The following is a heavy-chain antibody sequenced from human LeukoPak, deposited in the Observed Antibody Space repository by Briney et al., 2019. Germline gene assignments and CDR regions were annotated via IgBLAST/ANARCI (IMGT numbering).Heavy chain of an antibody. D-gene: IGHD5-12*01. Sequence: GGSLRLSCAASGFTFSSYSMSWVRQAPGKGLEWVSSISSSSSYIYYADSVKGRFTISRDNAKNSLYLQMNSLRAEDTAVYYCARDQTREWLRSDYYLDYWGQGALVTVSS. J-gene: IGHJ4*02. CDR1: GFTFSSYS. CDR3: ARDQTREWLRSDYYLDY. V-gene: IGHV3-21*01. CDR2: ISSSSSYI.